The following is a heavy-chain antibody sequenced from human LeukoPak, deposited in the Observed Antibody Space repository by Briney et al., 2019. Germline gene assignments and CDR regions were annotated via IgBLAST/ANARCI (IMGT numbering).Heavy chain of an antibody. CDR3: ASGYSSDNSYGWY. Sequence: ASVKVSCKASGYTFTSYAMHWVRQAPGQRLEWMGWINAGNGNTKYSQEFQGRVTITRDTSASTAYMELSSLRSEDMAVYYCASGYSSDNSYGWYWGQGTLVTVSS. CDR1: GYTFTSYA. V-gene: IGHV1-3*03. J-gene: IGHJ4*02. D-gene: IGHD5-18*01. CDR2: INAGNGNT.